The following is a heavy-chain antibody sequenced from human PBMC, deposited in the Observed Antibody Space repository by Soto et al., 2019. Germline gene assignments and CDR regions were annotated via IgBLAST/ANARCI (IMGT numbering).Heavy chain of an antibody. CDR2: IIPIFGTA. Sequence: SVKVSCKFSGGTFSSYAISWVRQAPGQGLEWMGGIIPIFGTANYAQKFQGRVTITADESTSTAYMELSSLRSEDTAVYYCASGGQLWFLGVPDYRGQRTRVAVSS. D-gene: IGHD5-18*01. J-gene: IGHJ4*02. V-gene: IGHV1-69*13. CDR1: GGTFSSYA. CDR3: ASGGQLWFLGVPDY.